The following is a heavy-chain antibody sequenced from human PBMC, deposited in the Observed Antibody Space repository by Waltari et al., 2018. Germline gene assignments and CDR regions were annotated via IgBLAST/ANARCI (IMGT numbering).Heavy chain of an antibody. CDR1: GGSISRYS. CDR3: ARAPPVLRFLEWLYGMDV. J-gene: IGHJ6*02. D-gene: IGHD3-3*01. V-gene: IGHV4-59*01. CDR2: IYYSGST. Sequence: QVQLQESGPGLVKPSETLSLTCTVSGGSISRYSWSWLRQPPGKGLEWIGYIYYSGSTNYNPPLKSRVTISVDTSKNQFSLKLSSVTAADTAVYYCARAPPVLRFLEWLYGMDVWGQGTTVTVSS.